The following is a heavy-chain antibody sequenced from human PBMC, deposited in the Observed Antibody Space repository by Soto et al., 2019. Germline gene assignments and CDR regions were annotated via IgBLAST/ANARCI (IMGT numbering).Heavy chain of an antibody. CDR1: GFTFSNYA. CDR2: ISGNGFST. V-gene: IGHV3-64*02. Sequence: EVQLVESGEGLVQPGGSLRLSCAASGFTFSNYAMHWVRQAPGKGLEYVSAISGNGFSTYYGDSVRGRFIISRDNSKNTLYLQMGSLRAEDMAVYYCARGPSTVATWLDYWCQGALVTVSS. J-gene: IGHJ4*02. D-gene: IGHD4-17*01. CDR3: ARGPSTVATWLDY.